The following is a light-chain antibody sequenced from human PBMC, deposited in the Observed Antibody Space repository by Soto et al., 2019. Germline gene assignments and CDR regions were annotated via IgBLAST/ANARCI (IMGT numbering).Light chain of an antibody. CDR3: QQYGDSLWT. Sequence: EIVLTQSPGTMSLSPGERATLSCRASQSVSSISLNWYQQKPGQAPRLLLYGAYSRATGIADRFSGSGSGTDFTLTISRLEPEDFEVYYCQQYGDSLWTFGQGTKVEIK. V-gene: IGKV3-20*01. J-gene: IGKJ1*01. CDR1: QSVSSIS. CDR2: GAY.